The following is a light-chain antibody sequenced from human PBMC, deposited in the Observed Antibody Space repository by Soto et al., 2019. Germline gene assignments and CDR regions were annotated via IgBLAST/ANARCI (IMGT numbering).Light chain of an antibody. V-gene: IGKV3-11*01. CDR3: QFYGDPSKT. CDR2: DAS. CDR1: QSVSSY. J-gene: IGKJ1*01. Sequence: EIVLTQSPATLSLSPGERATLSCRASQSVSSYLAWYQQKPGQAPRLLIYDASNRATGIPARFSGSGSGTDFTLTISRLEPEDFAVYYCQFYGDPSKTFGQGTKV.